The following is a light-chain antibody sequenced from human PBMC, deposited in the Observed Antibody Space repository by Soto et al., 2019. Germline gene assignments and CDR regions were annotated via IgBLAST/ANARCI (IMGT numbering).Light chain of an antibody. CDR3: QQFHSSAIA. Sequence: ALPLTQTPSSLSASVGDRVSMTCRASQVIRSALAWYQQKPGNPPELLIYDASTLEVGVPSRFSGSGSGTHFTFSISNVQPEDFATYYCQQFHSSAIAFGQGTRLEIK. CDR1: QVIRSA. CDR2: DAS. V-gene: IGKV1-13*02. J-gene: IGKJ5*01.